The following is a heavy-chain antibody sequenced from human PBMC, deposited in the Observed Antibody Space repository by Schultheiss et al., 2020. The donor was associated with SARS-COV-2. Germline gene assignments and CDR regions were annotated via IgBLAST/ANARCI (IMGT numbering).Heavy chain of an antibody. D-gene: IGHD2-15*01. CDR3: ARGVVEVRRWFDP. Sequence: GSLRLSCAASGFTFSDYYMSWIRQAPGKGLEWIGEINHSGSTNYNPSLKSRVTISVDTSKNQFSLKLSSVTAADTAVYYCARGVVEVRRWFDPWGQGTLVTVSS. CDR1: GFTFSDYY. J-gene: IGHJ5*02. CDR2: INHSGST. V-gene: IGHV4-34*01.